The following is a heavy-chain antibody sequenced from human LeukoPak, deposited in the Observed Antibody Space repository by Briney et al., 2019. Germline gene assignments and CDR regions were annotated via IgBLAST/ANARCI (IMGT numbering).Heavy chain of an antibody. D-gene: IGHD1-26*01. J-gene: IGHJ4*01. Sequence: SETLSLTCTVSGGSISSYYWSWIRQPAGKGLEWIGRIYTSGSTNHNPSLKNRVTMSVDTSKNQFSLKLSSVTAADTAVYYCARDYKWELRYFDYWGHGTLVTVSP. CDR1: GGSISSYY. CDR3: ARDYKWELRYFDY. V-gene: IGHV4-4*07. CDR2: IYTSGST.